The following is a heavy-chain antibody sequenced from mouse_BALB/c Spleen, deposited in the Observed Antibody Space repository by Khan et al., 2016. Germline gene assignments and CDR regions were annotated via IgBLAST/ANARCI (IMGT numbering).Heavy chain of an antibody. J-gene: IGHJ1*01. D-gene: IGHD1-1*01. CDR3: ARYYGSSYWYFDV. Sequence: VQLQQSGPELVKPGASVKMSCKASGYTFTSYVMHWVKQKPGQGLEWIGYINPYNDGTKYNEKLKGKATLTSDKSSSTAYMEISSLTSEDLAVYYCARYYGSSYWYFDVWGAGTTVTVSS. V-gene: IGHV1S136*01. CDR2: INPYNDGT. CDR1: GYTFTSYV.